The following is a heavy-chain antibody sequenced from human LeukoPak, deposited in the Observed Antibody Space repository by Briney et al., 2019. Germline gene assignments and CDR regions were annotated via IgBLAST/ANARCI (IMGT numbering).Heavy chain of an antibody. J-gene: IGHJ4*02. CDR3: ARDGDYYDSSGYSYFDY. Sequence: QSGGSLRLSCAASGFTFSSYAMHWVRQAPGKGLEWVAVISYDGSNKYYADSVKGRFTISRDNSKNTLYLQMNSLRAEDTAVYYCARDGDYYDSSGYSYFDYWGQGTLVTVSS. CDR2: ISYDGSNK. D-gene: IGHD3-22*01. V-gene: IGHV3-30-3*01. CDR1: GFTFSSYA.